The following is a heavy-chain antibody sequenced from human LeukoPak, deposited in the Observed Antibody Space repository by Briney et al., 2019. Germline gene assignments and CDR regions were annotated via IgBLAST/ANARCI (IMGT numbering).Heavy chain of an antibody. V-gene: IGHV4-30-4*08. CDR1: GGSISSTTCY. J-gene: IGHJ4*02. CDR2: IYYSGST. D-gene: IGHD4-11*01. CDR3: AREDYSNYGN. Sequence: SETLSLTCTVSGGSISSTTCYWGWIRQPPGKGLEWIGYIYYSGSTYYNPSLKSRVTISVDTSKNQFSLKLSSVTAADTAVYYCAREDYSNYGNWGQGTLVTVSS.